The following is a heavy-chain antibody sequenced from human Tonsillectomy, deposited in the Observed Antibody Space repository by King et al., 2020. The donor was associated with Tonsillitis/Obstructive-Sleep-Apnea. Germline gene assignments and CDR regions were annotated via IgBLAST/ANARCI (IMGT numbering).Heavy chain of an antibody. V-gene: IGHV1-46*01. J-gene: IGHJ5*02. CDR3: ARDRWVVVVPAAIPTRYNWFDP. CDR1: GYTFTSYY. CDR2: INPSGGST. Sequence: QLVQSGAEVKKPGASVKVSCKASGYTFTSYYMHWVRQAPGQGLEWMGIINPSGGSTSYAQKFQGRVTMTRDTSTSTVYMELSSLRSEDTAVYYWARDRWVVVVPAAIPTRYNWFDPWGQGTLVTVSS. D-gene: IGHD2-2*02.